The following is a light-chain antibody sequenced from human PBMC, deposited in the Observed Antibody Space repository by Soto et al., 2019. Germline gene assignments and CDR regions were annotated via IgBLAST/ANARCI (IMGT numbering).Light chain of an antibody. CDR1: QSVGDY. CDR3: QQRSDWPPIT. Sequence: VLTQSPATLSLSPGERATLSCRASQSVGDYLAWYQQKPGQAPRLLIYDASNRAAGVPYRFRGSGSGTDFTLTISSVEPEDFGVYYCQQRSDWPPITFGQGTRLEIK. V-gene: IGKV3-11*01. CDR2: DAS. J-gene: IGKJ5*01.